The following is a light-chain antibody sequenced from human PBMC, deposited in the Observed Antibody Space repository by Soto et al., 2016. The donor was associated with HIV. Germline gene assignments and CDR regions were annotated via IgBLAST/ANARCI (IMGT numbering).Light chain of an antibody. CDR1: QGIDSY. CDR3: QQYNSYYT. J-gene: IGKJ2*01. Sequence: DIQLTQSPSFLSASIGERVTFTCRASQGIDSYLAWYQLKPGTAPKLLIYASSTLQSGVPSRFSGSGSGTEFTLTITSLQPEDFATYYCQQYNSYYTFGQGTKLEIK. CDR2: ASS. V-gene: IGKV1-9*01.